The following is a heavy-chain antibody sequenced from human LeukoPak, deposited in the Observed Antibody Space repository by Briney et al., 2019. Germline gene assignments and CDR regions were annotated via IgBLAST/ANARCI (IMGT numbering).Heavy chain of an antibody. J-gene: IGHJ5*02. Sequence: ASVKVSCKASGGTFSSYAISWVRQAPGQGLEWMGGIIPIFGTANYAQKFQGRVTITTDESTSTAYMELSSLRSEDTAVYYCARNGKQLVSDGHWFDPWGQGTLVTVSS. CDR2: IIPIFGTA. D-gene: IGHD6-13*01. V-gene: IGHV1-69*05. CDR3: ARNGKQLVSDGHWFDP. CDR1: GGTFSSYA.